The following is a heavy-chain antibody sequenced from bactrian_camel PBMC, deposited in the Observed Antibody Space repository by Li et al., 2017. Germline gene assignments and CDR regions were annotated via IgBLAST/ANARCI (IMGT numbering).Heavy chain of an antibody. D-gene: IGHD6*01. Sequence: VQLVESGGGLVQPGGSLRLSCAASGFIFSNYGMSWVRQAPGKALEWVSGILPGGEYTEYADSVKGRFTISKDNAKNTLYLQMNSLKSEDSAMYYCAALHGGNWPEPYYYGMDYWGKGTQVTVS. CDR1: GFIFSNYG. CDR2: ILPGGEYT. J-gene: IGHJ7*01. V-gene: IGHV3S5*01.